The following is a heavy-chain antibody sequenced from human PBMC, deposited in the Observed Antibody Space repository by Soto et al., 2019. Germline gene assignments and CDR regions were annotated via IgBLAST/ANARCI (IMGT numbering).Heavy chain of an antibody. CDR2: ISFDGSDQ. CDR1: GFRFSNYG. D-gene: IGHD3-3*01. V-gene: IGHV3-30*18. Sequence: GGSLRLSCAASGFRFSNYGMYWVRQGPGKGLEWVAVISFDGSDQYYAGSVKGRLTISRDKSTSTLYLQMNSLRAEDTAVYYCAKSFGIWSGYSDYWGQGTLVTVSS. CDR3: AKSFGIWSGYSDY. J-gene: IGHJ4*02.